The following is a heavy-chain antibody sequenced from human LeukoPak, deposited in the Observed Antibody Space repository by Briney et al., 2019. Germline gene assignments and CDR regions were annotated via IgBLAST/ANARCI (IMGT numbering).Heavy chain of an antibody. D-gene: IGHD1-14*01. CDR1: GFTFSSYG. Sequence: GRSLRLSCAASGFTFSSYGMHWVRQAPGKGLEWVAVIWYDGSNQYYADSVKGRFTISRDNSKNTLYLQMNSLRAEDTAVYYCAREAGTDAPFDPWGQGTLVTVSS. CDR2: IWYDGSNQ. J-gene: IGHJ5*02. CDR3: AREAGTDAPFDP. V-gene: IGHV3-33*01.